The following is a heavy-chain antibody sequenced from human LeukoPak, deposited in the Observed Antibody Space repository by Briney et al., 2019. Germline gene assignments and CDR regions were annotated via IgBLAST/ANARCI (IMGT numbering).Heavy chain of an antibody. J-gene: IGHJ4*02. CDR2: VYTSGST. V-gene: IGHV4-61*02. D-gene: IGHD6-13*01. Sequence: KPSQTLSLTCTVSGGSISSGSYYWSWIRQPAGKGLEWIGRVYTSGSTNYNPSLKSRVTISVDTSKNQFSLNLSSVTAADTAVYYCARLEREGYSSRWGQGTLVTVSS. CDR3: ARLEREGYSSR. CDR1: GGSISSGSYY.